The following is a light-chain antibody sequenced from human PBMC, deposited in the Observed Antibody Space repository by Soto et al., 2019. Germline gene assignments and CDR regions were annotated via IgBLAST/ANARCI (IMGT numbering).Light chain of an antibody. CDR1: SGNIVSNY. Sequence: NFMLSQPHSVSESPGKTVTISCTRSSGNIVSNYVQWYQQRPGRSPTTVIYEDDDRPSGVPDRFSGSIDTSFNSASLTISGLKTEDKADYYCQSYDADILIFGGGTQLTVL. CDR2: EDD. J-gene: IGLJ2*01. CDR3: QSYDADILI. V-gene: IGLV6-57*01.